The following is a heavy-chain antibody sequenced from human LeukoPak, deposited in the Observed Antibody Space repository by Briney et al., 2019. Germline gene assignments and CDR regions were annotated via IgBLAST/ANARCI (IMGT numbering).Heavy chain of an antibody. CDR2: INHSGST. Sequence: PSETLSLTCAVYGGYFSGYYWSWIRQPPGKGLEWIGEINHSGSTNYNPSLKSRATITVDTSKHRSCLKLSSVTAADTAVYYCARGSLLLCGEYQGWFDPWGQGNLVTVSS. V-gene: IGHV4-34*01. D-gene: IGHD3-10*01. CDR1: GGYFSGYY. CDR3: ARGSLLLCGEYQGWFDP. J-gene: IGHJ5*02.